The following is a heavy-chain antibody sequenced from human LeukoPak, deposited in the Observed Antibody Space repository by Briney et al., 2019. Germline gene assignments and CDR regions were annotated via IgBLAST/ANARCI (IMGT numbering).Heavy chain of an antibody. J-gene: IGHJ5*02. D-gene: IGHD3-3*01. V-gene: IGHV5-51*01. CDR1: DSRFTTYW. CDR3: ARQGIGGDWFDP. Sequence: GAPLKISFKGSDSRFTTYWIGWVRQMPWKGLEWMGIIYPGDSDTRYSPSFQGQVTISADKSISTAYLHWSSLKASDTAMYYCARQGIGGDWFDPWGQGTLVTVSA. CDR2: IYPGDSDT.